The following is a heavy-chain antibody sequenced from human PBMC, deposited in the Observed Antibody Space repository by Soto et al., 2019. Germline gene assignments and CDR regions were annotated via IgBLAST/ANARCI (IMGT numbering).Heavy chain of an antibody. CDR3: AKHFDSGCPDY. CDR1: GFTFSSYA. J-gene: IGHJ4*02. D-gene: IGHD6-19*01. CDR2: IGESGGST. Sequence: EVQLLESGGGLVQPGGSLRLSCAASGFTFSSYALSWVRQAPGKGLEWVSIIGESGGSTFYADSVKGRCTISRDNSKNTLYLQMNNRRAEDTAVYYCAKHFDSGCPDYWGQGTLVTVSS. V-gene: IGHV3-23*01.